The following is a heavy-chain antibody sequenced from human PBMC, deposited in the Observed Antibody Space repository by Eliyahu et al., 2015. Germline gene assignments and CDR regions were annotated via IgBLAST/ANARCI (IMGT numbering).Heavy chain of an antibody. J-gene: IGHJ4*02. V-gene: IGHV4-39*01. Sequence: QLQLQESGPGLVKPSETLSLTCTVXGXSISSSSYYWGWIRQPPGKGLEWIGSIYYSGSTYYNPSLKSRVTISVDTSKNQFSLKLSSVTAADTAVYYCATGFQYGGEPSGVFDYWGQGTLVTVSS. CDR3: ATGFQYGGEPSGVFDY. CDR1: GXSISSSSYY. D-gene: IGHD4/OR15-4a*01. CDR2: IYYSGST.